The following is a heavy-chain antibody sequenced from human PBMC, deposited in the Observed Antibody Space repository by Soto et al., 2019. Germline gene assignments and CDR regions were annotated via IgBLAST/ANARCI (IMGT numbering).Heavy chain of an antibody. J-gene: IGHJ6*02. CDR2: IYYSGST. CDR3: ARVPGIWQQLVQSHYFALDV. Sequence: PSETLSLTCTVSGGSISSSSYYWGWIRQPPGKGLEWIGSIYYSGSTYYNPSLKSRVTISLDTSKNQFSLKMTSVTAADTALYYCARVPGIWQQLVQSHYFALDVWGQGTTVTVS. V-gene: IGHV4-39*01. D-gene: IGHD6-13*01. CDR1: GGSISSSSYY.